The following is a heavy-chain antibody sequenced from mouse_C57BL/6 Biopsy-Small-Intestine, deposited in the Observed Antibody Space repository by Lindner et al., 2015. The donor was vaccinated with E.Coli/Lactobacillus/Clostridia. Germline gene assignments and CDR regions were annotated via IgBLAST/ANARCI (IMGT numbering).Heavy chain of an antibody. CDR3: ARSYYKGFDY. D-gene: IGHD2-10*01. CDR1: GFTFTDYY. V-gene: IGHV7-3*01. J-gene: IGHJ2*01. CDR2: IRNKANGYTT. Sequence: VQLQESGGGLVQPGGSLSLSCAASGFTFTDYYMSWVRQPPGKALEWLGFIRNKANGYTTEYSASVKGRFTISRDNSQSILYLQMNALRAEDSATYYCARSYYKGFDYWGQGTTLTVSS.